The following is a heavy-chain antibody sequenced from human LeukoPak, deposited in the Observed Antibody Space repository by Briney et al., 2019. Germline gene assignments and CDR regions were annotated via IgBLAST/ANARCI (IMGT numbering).Heavy chain of an antibody. CDR2: INCKSGGT. CDR1: GYTFTSYY. CDR3: ARDRGSSSDYYYYGMDV. V-gene: IGHV1-2*06. J-gene: IGHJ6*02. Sequence: ASVTVSCKASGYTFTSYYIHWVRQAPGQGLEWMGRINCKSGGTNYGQNFQGRVTMTRDTSISTAYMELSRLRSDDTAVYYCARDRGSSSDYYYYGMDVWGQGTTVTVSS. D-gene: IGHD6-6*01.